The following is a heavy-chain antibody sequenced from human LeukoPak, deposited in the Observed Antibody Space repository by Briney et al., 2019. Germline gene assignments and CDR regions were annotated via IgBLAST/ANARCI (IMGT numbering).Heavy chain of an antibody. CDR2: ISSSGSTI. CDR1: GFTFSDYY. V-gene: IGHV3-11*04. Sequence: PGGSLRLSCAASGFTFSDYYMSWIRQAPGKGLEWVSYISSSGSTIYYADSVKGRFTISRDNSKNTLYLQMDSLRAEDTAVYYCARDDFSVTELFDYWGQGTLVTVSS. D-gene: IGHD2-21*02. J-gene: IGHJ4*02. CDR3: ARDDFSVTELFDY.